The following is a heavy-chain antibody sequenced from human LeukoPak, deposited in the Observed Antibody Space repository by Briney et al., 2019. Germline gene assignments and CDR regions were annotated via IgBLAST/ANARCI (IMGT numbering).Heavy chain of an antibody. CDR3: ARGVKRSSWYPDWYFYL. V-gene: IGHV1-18*01. J-gene: IGHJ2*01. Sequence: ASVKVSCKASGYTFTSYGISWVRQAPGQGLEWMGGSSAYNGNTNYAQKLQGRVTMTTDTSTSTAYMELRSLRSDDTAVYYCARGVKRSSWYPDWYFYLWGRGTLVTVSS. CDR1: GYTFTSYG. D-gene: IGHD6-13*01. CDR2: SSAYNGNT.